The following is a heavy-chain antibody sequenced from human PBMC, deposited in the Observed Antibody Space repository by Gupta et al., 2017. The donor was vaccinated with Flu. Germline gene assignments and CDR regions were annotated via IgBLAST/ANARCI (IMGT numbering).Heavy chain of an antibody. D-gene: IGHD6-13*01. V-gene: IGHV3-48*03. CDR1: GFTFSSYE. CDR3: ARVKGSSSWHYWYFDL. CDR2: ISSSGSTI. Sequence: EVQLVESGGGLVQPGGSLRLSCAASGFTFSSYEMNWVRQAPGKGLEWVSYISSSGSTIYYADSVKGRFTISRDNAKNSLYLQMNSLRAEDTAVYYCARVKGSSSWHYWYFDLWGRGTLVTVSS. J-gene: IGHJ2*01.